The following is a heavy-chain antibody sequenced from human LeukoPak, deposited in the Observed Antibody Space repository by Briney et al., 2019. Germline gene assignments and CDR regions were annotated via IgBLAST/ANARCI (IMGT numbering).Heavy chain of an antibody. Sequence: SETLSLTCAVYGGSFSGYYWSWIRQPPGKGLEWIGEINHSGSTSYNPSLKSRVTISVDTSKNQFSLKLSSVTAADTAVYYCARGHYDYVWGSYRCTFALFDYWGQGTLVTVSS. CDR3: ARGHYDYVWGSYRCTFALFDY. CDR1: GGSFSGYY. CDR2: INHSGST. D-gene: IGHD3-16*02. V-gene: IGHV4-34*01. J-gene: IGHJ4*02.